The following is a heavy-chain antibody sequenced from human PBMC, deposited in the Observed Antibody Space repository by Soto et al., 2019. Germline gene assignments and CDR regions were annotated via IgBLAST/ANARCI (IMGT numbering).Heavy chain of an antibody. CDR1: GGTFSSYA. J-gene: IGHJ6*02. CDR3: ARDKSGSGSYYNAYYYYGMDV. Sequence: GASVKVSCKASGGTFSSYAISWVRQAPGQGLEGMGGIIPIFGTANYAQKFQGRVTITADESTSTAYMELSSLRSEDTAVYYCARDKSGSGSYYNAYYYYGMDVWGQGTTVPVYS. CDR2: IIPIFGTA. V-gene: IGHV1-69*13. D-gene: IGHD3-10*01.